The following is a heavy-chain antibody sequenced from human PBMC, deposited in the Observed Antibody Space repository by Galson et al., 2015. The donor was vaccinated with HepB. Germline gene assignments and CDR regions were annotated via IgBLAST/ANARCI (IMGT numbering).Heavy chain of an antibody. CDR2: TYYRSKWYN. CDR1: GDSVSRNSGA. V-gene: IGHV6-1*01. Sequence: CAISGDSVSRNSGAWNWIRQSPSRGLEWLGRTYYRSKWYNDYAVSVKSRITINADTSKNQFSLQLNSVTPEDTAVYYCAREPLAFDIWGQGTMVTVSS. J-gene: IGHJ3*02. CDR3: AREPLAFDI.